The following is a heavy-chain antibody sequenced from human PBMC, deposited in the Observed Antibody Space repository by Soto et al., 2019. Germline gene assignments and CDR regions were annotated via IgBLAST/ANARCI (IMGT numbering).Heavy chain of an antibody. D-gene: IGHD3-10*01. CDR3: ARDFADRTGVDY. CDR2: IIPIFGTA. V-gene: IGHV1-69*13. Sequence: SVKVSCKASGYTFSSYAISWVRQAPGQGLEWMGGIIPIFGTANYAQKFQGRVTITADESTSTAYMELSSLRSEDTAVYYCARDFADRTGVDYWGQGTLVTVSS. J-gene: IGHJ4*02. CDR1: GYTFSSYA.